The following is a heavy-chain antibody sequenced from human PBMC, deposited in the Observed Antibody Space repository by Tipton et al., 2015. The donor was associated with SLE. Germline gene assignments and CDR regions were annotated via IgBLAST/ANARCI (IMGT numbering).Heavy chain of an antibody. CDR1: GGSISSYY. D-gene: IGHD6-13*01. Sequence: TLSLTCTVSGGSISSYYWSWIRQPPGKGLEWIGYIYYSGSTNYNPSLKSRVTISVDRSKNQFSLKLSSVTAADTAVYYCARDSGYSSSWYGDYWGQGTLVTVSS. V-gene: IGHV4-59*12. CDR3: ARDSGYSSSWYGDY. J-gene: IGHJ4*02. CDR2: IYYSGST.